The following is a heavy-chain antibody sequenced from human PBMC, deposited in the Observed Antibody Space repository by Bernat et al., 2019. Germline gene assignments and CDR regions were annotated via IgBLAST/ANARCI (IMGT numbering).Heavy chain of an antibody. D-gene: IGHD5-12*01. CDR2: IYYSGST. Sequence: QVQLQESGPGLVKPLETLSLTCTVSGGSISSYYWSWIRQPPGKGLEWIGYIYYSGSTNYNPSLKSRVTISVDTSKNQFSLKLSSVTAADTAVYYCARLAISGYPYFDYWGQGTLVTVSS. CDR3: ARLAISGYPYFDY. CDR1: GGSISSYY. J-gene: IGHJ4*02. V-gene: IGHV4-59*01.